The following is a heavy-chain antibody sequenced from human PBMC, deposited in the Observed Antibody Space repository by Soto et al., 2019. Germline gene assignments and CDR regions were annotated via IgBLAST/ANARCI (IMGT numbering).Heavy chain of an antibody. CDR3: AKVDSYCSSTSCSLFNYYYYGMDV. D-gene: IGHD2-2*01. Sequence: GGSLRLSCAASGFTFSSYAMSWVRQAPGKGLEWVSAISGSGGSTYYADYVKGRFTISRDNSKNTLYLQMNSLRADDTAVYYCAKVDSYCSSTSCSLFNYYYYGMDVWGQGTTVTVSS. CDR2: ISGSGGST. V-gene: IGHV3-23*01. CDR1: GFTFSSYA. J-gene: IGHJ6*02.